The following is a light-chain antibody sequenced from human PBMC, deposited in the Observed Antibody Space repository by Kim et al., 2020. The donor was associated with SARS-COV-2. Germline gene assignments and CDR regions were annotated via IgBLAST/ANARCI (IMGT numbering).Light chain of an antibody. Sequence: GQCVTISLSGAICNIGSHPVNWYHQLPQPTPNLLIHADDQRPSGFPARFSGSKSGASASLAISGLQSVDEADYYCAAWDDSLNGLVFGGGTQLTVL. CDR2: ADD. CDR3: AAWDDSLNGLV. CDR1: ICNIGSHP. J-gene: IGLJ2*01. V-gene: IGLV1-44*01.